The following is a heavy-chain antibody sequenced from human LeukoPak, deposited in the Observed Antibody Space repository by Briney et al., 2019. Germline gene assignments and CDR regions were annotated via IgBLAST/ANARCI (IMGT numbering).Heavy chain of an antibody. Sequence: GGSLRLSCVASGFPFSSYWMTWVRQAPGKGLEWVADIKQDGSKKSYVDSVKGRFTISRDNAKNSLYLQMNGLRAEDTAIYYCTRVGYIDEGIDYWGQGTLVTVSS. CDR1: GFPFSSYW. CDR2: IKQDGSKK. CDR3: TRVGYIDEGIDY. J-gene: IGHJ4*02. V-gene: IGHV3-7*04. D-gene: IGHD5-24*01.